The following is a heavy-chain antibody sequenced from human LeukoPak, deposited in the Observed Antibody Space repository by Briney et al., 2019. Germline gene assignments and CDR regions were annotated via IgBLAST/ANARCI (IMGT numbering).Heavy chain of an antibody. Sequence: ASVKVSCKASGYTFTGYYMHWVRQAPGQGLEWMGWINPNSGGTNYAQKFQGRVTMTRDTSISTAYMELSRPRSDDTAVYYCATDQYCSGGSCYSRKVNYYGMDVWGQGTTVTVSS. J-gene: IGHJ6*02. CDR2: INPNSGGT. CDR3: ATDQYCSGGSCYSRKVNYYGMDV. D-gene: IGHD2-15*01. CDR1: GYTFTGYY. V-gene: IGHV1-2*02.